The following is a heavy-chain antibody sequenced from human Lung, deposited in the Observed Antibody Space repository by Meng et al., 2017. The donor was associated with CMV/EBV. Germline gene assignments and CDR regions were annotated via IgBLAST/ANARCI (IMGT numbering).Heavy chain of an antibody. CDR2: NRHDGTNK. CDR1: GFSFSDYA. J-gene: IGHJ6*02. Sequence: SXAASGFSFSDYAMHWVRQAPGKGLEWVTFNRHDGTNKYYAESVKGQFTISRDNSKSTLYLHMNRLRPEDTAVYYCAKGERQFCSSFNCHYQYYGMDVWXQGTXVTVFS. D-gene: IGHD3-3*01. V-gene: IGHV3-30*02. CDR3: AKGERQFCSSFNCHYQYYGMDV.